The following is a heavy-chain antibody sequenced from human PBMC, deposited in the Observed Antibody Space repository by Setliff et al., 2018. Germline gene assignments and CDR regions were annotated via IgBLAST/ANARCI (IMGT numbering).Heavy chain of an antibody. CDR3: ARDGGEY. V-gene: IGHV3-7*01. D-gene: IGHD3-16*01. CDR2: IKPDGNEK. CDR1: GFTFSDYW. Sequence: GGSLRLSCAASGFTFSDYWMTWVRLAPGKGLEWVANIKPDGNEKNYVDSVKGRFTISRDNGENSLSLQMNSLRAEDTAVYYCARDGGEYWGQGTLVTVSS. J-gene: IGHJ4*02.